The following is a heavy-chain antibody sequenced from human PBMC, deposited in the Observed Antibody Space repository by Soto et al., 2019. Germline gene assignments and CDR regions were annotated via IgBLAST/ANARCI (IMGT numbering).Heavy chain of an antibody. D-gene: IGHD3-3*01. CDR2: FLIFETH. CDR1: GVSVRDHY. J-gene: IGHJ6*04. CDR3: ARDYDVLSGLSHGREV. Sequence: KPAETLSLTCNVSGVSVRDHYWTWIRQPAGKGLEWIGRFLIFETHRYNPSLKSRVTVSLYMSKNQISLNLISVTAADTAVYYCARDYDVLSGLSHGREVSGEKKTVIASS. V-gene: IGHV4-4*07.